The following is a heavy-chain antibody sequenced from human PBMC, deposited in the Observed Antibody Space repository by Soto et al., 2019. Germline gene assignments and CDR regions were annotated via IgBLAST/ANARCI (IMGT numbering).Heavy chain of an antibody. J-gene: IGHJ4*02. V-gene: IGHV4-31*03. CDR3: ARRYSNSGDGFDY. Sequence: QVQLQESGPGLVKPSQTLSLTCTVSGGSISSGGYYWSWIRQHPGKGLEWIGYIYYSGSTYYNPSLKSRVTISLDTSKNPFSQKLSSVTAADTAVYYCARRYSNSGDGFDYWGQGTLVTVSS. D-gene: IGHD4-4*01. CDR1: GGSISSGGYY. CDR2: IYYSGST.